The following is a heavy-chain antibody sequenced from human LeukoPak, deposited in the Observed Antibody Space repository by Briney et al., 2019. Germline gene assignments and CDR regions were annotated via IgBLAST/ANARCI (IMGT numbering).Heavy chain of an antibody. CDR2: IIPILGIA. CDR1: GGTFTSYA. D-gene: IGHD4-23*01. Sequence: SVKVSCKASGGTFTSYAISWVRQAPGQGLEWMGRIIPILGIANYAQKFQGRVTITADKSTSTAYMELSSLRSEDTAVYYCARSYGGNRWGYFDYWGQGTLVTVSS. V-gene: IGHV1-69*04. J-gene: IGHJ4*02. CDR3: ARSYGGNRWGYFDY.